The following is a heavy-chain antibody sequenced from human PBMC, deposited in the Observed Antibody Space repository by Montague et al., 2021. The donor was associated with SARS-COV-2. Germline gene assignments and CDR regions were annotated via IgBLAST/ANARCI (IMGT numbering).Heavy chain of an antibody. J-gene: IGHJ4*02. CDR1: GFTFSSYD. D-gene: IGHD1-26*01. CDR3: AKDVGLRNFFDY. CDR2: ISYDGSNK. V-gene: IGHV3-30*18. Sequence: SLRLSCAASGFTFSSYDMHWVRQAPGKGLEWVAVISYDGSNKYYADSVKGRFTISRDNSKNTLYLQMNSLRAEDTAVYYCAKDVGLRNFFDYWGQGSLVTVPS.